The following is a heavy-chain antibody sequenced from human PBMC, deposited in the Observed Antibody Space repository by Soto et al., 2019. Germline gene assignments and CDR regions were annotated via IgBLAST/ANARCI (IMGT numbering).Heavy chain of an antibody. CDR2: IYWDDDK. D-gene: IGHD6-19*01. Sequence: QITLKESGPTLVKPTQTLTLTCTFSGFSLSTSGVGVGWIRQPPGKALEWLALIYWDDDKRYSPSLKSRLTITKDTSKIQVVLTMTDVDPVDTAPYYCAHRRPSSGWYTFDYWGQGTLVTVSS. J-gene: IGHJ4*02. V-gene: IGHV2-5*02. CDR3: AHRRPSSGWYTFDY. CDR1: GFSLSTSGVG.